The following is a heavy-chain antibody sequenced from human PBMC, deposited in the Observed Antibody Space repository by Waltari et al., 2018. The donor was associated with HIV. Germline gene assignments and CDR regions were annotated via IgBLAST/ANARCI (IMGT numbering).Heavy chain of an antibody. J-gene: IGHJ6*01. Sequence: QVHLEESRPGLVRPSETLSLTCTVSRDSVTSGQRYWSWIRQPPGKGLEWIVYIFYNEHKLSLEYNPSLESRVTISVATSRNHVSMNLTSVTTADAALYFCASGRILTGYWGTDYYYGMDVWGQGTTVAVSS. CDR2: IFYNEHKLSL. CDR3: ASGRILTGYWGTDYYYGMDV. D-gene: IGHD3-9*01. CDR1: RDSVTSGQRY. V-gene: IGHV4-61*03.